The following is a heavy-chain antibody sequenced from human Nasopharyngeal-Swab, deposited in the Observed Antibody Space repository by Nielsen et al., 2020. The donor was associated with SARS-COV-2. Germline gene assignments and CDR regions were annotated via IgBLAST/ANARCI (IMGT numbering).Heavy chain of an antibody. CDR2: ISGSGGST. CDR3: AKDAGRSIVVVPAASSY. J-gene: IGHJ4*02. CDR1: GFTFSSYA. V-gene: IGHV3-23*01. Sequence: GESLKISCAASGFTFSSYAMSWVRQAPGKGLEWVSAISGSGGSTYYADSVKGRFTISRDNSKTTLYLQMNSLRAEDTAVYYCAKDAGRSIVVVPAASSYWGQGTLVTVSS. D-gene: IGHD2-2*01.